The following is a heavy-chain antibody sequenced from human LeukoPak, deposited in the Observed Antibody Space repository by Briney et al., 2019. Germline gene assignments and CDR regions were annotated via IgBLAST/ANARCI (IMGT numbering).Heavy chain of an antibody. V-gene: IGHV3-11*01. Sequence: GGSLRLSCAASGFTFSDYYMSWIRQAPGKGLEWVSYISSSGSTIYYADSVKGRFTISRDNAKNSLYLQMNSLRAEDTAVYYCARDGLRRFLEWLPNNWFDPWGQGTPVTVSS. CDR2: ISSSGSTI. CDR1: GFTFSDYY. J-gene: IGHJ5*02. D-gene: IGHD3-3*01. CDR3: ARDGLRRFLEWLPNNWFDP.